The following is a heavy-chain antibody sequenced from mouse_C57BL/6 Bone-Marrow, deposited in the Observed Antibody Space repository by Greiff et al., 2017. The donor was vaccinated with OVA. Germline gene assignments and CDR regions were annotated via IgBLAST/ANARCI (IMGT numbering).Heavy chain of an antibody. J-gene: IGHJ4*01. CDR1: GYSIPSDY. D-gene: IGHD4-1*01. CDR2: ISYSGST. V-gene: IGHV3-8*01. CDR3: ARFSWDYAMDY. Sequence: EVMLVESGPGLAKPSQTLSLTCSVTGYSIPSDYWNWIRKFPGNKLEYMGYISYSGSTYYNPSLKSRISITRDTSKNQYYLQLNSVTTEDTATYYCARFSWDYAMDYWGQGTSVTVSS.